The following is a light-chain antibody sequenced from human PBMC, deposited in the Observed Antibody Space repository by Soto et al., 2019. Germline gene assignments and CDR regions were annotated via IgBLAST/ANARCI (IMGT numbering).Light chain of an antibody. Sequence: EIVLTQSPGTLSLSPGERATLSCRASQSVSSSYLDWYQQKPGQAPRLLIYGASSRATGIPDRFSGSGSGTYFTLTISRLEPEDFAVYYCQQYGSSQSFGQGTKVYIK. CDR2: GAS. J-gene: IGKJ1*01. V-gene: IGKV3-20*01. CDR3: QQYGSSQS. CDR1: QSVSSSY.